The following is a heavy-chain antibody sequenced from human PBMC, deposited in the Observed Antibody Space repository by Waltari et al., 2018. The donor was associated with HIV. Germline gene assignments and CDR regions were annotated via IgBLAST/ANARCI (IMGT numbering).Heavy chain of an antibody. D-gene: IGHD2-15*01. CDR3: ARRGAYCSGGRCFGFDP. CDR2: IYPGDADT. CDR1: GYSFTNYW. J-gene: IGHJ5*02. Sequence: EVQLVQSGPEVKKPGESLKISCKVSGYSFTNYWIAWVRQMPGKGLEWMGVIYPGDADTRDRPAFEGQVTSSADKSTSTAYLQWSSLKASDTAMYYCARRGAYCSGGRCFGFDPWGQGTLVTVSS. V-gene: IGHV5-51*03.